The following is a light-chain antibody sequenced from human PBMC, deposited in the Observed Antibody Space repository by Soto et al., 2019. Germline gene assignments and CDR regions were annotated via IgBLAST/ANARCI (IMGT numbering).Light chain of an antibody. CDR3: NSYAGSNNFVV. CDR2: EVS. J-gene: IGLJ2*01. CDR1: SSVVGGYNY. V-gene: IGLV2-8*01. Sequence: SALTQPPSASGSPGQSVTISCTGTSSVVGGYNYVSWYQQHPGKAPKLMIYEVSKRPSGVPDRFSGSKSGNTASLTVSGLQAEDEADYYCNSYAGSNNFVVFGGGTKLTVL.